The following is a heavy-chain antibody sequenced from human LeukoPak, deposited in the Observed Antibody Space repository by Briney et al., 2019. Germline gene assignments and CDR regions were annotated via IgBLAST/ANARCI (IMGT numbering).Heavy chain of an antibody. CDR2: IYYSGST. Sequence: SETLSLTCTVSGYSISSGYYWSWIRQPPGKGLEWIGYIYYSGSTNYNPSLKSRVTISVDTSKNQFSLKLSSVTAADTAVYYCARDSSGYSRDWFDPWGQGTLVTVSS. CDR1: GYSISSGYY. D-gene: IGHD3-22*01. J-gene: IGHJ5*02. V-gene: IGHV4-61*01. CDR3: ARDSSGYSRDWFDP.